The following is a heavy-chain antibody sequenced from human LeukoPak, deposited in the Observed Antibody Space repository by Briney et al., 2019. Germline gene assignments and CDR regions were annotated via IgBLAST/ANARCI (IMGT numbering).Heavy chain of an antibody. D-gene: IGHD3-10*01. Sequence: PGGSLRLSCAASGFTFSNAWMSWVRQAPGKGLEWVANIKQDGSEKYYVDSVKGRFTISRDNAKNSLYLQMNSLRAEDTAVYYCARGGYFDYWGQGTLVTVSS. CDR1: GFTFSNAW. V-gene: IGHV3-7*01. CDR3: ARGGYFDY. CDR2: IKQDGSEK. J-gene: IGHJ4*02.